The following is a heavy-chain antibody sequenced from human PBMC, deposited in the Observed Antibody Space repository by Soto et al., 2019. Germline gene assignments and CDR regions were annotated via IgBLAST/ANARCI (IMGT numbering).Heavy chain of an antibody. D-gene: IGHD2-15*01. CDR2: ISGSGGST. Sequence: VQLLESGGGLVQPGGSLRLSCAASGFTFSSYAMSWVRQAPGKGLEWVSAISGSGGSTYYADSVKGRFTISRDNSKNTLYLQMNSLRAEDTAVYYCAKRGGGYCSGGSCYNYYYYMDVWGKGTTVTVSS. V-gene: IGHV3-23*01. CDR1: GFTFSSYA. J-gene: IGHJ6*03. CDR3: AKRGGGYCSGGSCYNYYYYMDV.